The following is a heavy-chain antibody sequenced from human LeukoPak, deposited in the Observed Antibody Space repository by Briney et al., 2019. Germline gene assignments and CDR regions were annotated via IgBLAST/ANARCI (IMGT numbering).Heavy chain of an antibody. CDR3: ARVSNYSSSWYGRYYYYYYGMDV. V-gene: IGHV3-13*01. D-gene: IGHD6-13*01. CDR1: GFTFSSYD. CDR2: IGTAGDT. Sequence: GGSLRLSCAASGFTFSSYDMHWVRQATGKGLEWVSAIGTAGDTYYPGSVKGRFTIPRENAKNSLYLQMNSLRAGDTAVYYCARVSNYSSSWYGRYYYYYYGMDVWGQGTTVTVSS. J-gene: IGHJ6*02.